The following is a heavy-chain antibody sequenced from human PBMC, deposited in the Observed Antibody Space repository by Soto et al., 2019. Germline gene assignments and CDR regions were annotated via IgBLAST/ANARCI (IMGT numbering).Heavy chain of an antibody. CDR3: ARVLSYSSSSGAGHEYYGMDV. CDR1: GGSISSYY. CDR2: IYYSGST. V-gene: IGHV4-59*01. Sequence: SETLSLTCTVSGGSISSYYWSWIRQPPGKGLEWIGYIYYSGSTNYNPSLKSRVTISVDTSKNQFSLKLSSVTAAGTAVYYCARVLSYSSSSGAGHEYYGMDVWGQGTTVTVSS. D-gene: IGHD6-6*01. J-gene: IGHJ6*02.